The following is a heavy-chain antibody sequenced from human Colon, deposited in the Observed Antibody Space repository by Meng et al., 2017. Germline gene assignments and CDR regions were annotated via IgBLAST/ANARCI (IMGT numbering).Heavy chain of an antibody. CDR2: IKSKSDGGTT. Sequence: GGSLRLSCAASGFTFSKAWMSWVRQPPGKGLEWVGRIKSKSDGGTTDYVAPVKDRFTISRDDSKTTLYLRMNGLKAEDTAVYYCVIGGGVRGVKGFENWGQGTLVTVSS. D-gene: IGHD3-10*01. V-gene: IGHV3-15*01. CDR3: VIGGGVRGVKGFEN. CDR1: GFTFSKAW. J-gene: IGHJ4*02.